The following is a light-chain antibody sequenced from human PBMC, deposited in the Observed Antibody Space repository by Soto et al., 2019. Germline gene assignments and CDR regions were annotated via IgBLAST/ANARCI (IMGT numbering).Light chain of an antibody. CDR2: EVS. Sequence: QSALTQPPSAPGSPGQSVTISCTGTSSDVGGYNYVSWYQQHPGKAPKLMIYEVSKRPSGVPDRFSGSKSGNTASLTVSGLQPEDEADYYCSSYAGSNNVVFGGGTKLTVL. J-gene: IGLJ2*01. V-gene: IGLV2-8*01. CDR1: SSDVGGYNY. CDR3: SSYAGSNNVV.